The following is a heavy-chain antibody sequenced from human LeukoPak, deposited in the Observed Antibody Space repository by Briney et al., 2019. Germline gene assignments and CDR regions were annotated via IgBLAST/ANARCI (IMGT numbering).Heavy chain of an antibody. Sequence: ASETLSLTCAVYGGSFSGYYWSSIRQPPGKGLEWIGEINHSGSTNCNPSLKSRVTISVDTSKNQFSLKLSSVTAADTAVYYCAREVVAFTYYYYGMDVWGQGTTVTVSS. CDR3: AREVVAFTYYYYGMDV. CDR1: GGSFSGYY. J-gene: IGHJ6*02. V-gene: IGHV4-34*01. D-gene: IGHD2-15*01. CDR2: INHSGST.